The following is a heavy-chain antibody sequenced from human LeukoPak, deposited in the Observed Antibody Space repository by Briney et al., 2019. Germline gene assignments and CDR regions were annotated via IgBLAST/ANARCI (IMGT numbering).Heavy chain of an antibody. J-gene: IGHJ5*02. D-gene: IGHD2-15*01. CDR2: IYTSGST. Sequence: SGPTLVNPSQTLSLTCTVSGGSITATGTYYWSWIRQPAGKGLEWIGRIYTSGSTYYNPSFKSRVTISVGTSKTRFSLNLSSVTAADTAVYYCARETVAGSRFDPWGQGTLVTVSS. CDR3: ARETVAGSRFDP. V-gene: IGHV4-61*02. CDR1: GGSITATGTYY.